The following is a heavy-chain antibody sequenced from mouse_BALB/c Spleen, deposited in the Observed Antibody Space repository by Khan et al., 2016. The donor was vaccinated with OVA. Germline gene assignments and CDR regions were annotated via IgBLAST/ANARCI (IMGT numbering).Heavy chain of an antibody. J-gene: IGHJ2*01. CDR1: GFTFSRFG. CDR2: ISSCSSNI. Sequence: EVELVESGGGLVQPGGSQKLSCAASGFTFSRFGMHWVRQAPEKGLEWVAYISSCSSNIYYADTVKGRSTISRDNPKNTLFLQMTSLRSEDTAMYVCARDSNFDYWGQGTTLTVSS. CDR3: ARDSNFDY. V-gene: IGHV5-17*02.